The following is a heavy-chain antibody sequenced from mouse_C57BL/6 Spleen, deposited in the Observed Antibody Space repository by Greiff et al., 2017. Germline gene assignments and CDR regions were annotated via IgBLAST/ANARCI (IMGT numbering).Heavy chain of an antibody. Sequence: VQLQQPGAELVKPGASVKLSCKASGYTFTSYWMQWVKQRPGQGLEWIGEIDPSDSYTNYNQKFKGKATLTVDTSSSTAYMQLSSLTSEDSAVYYCARLAYDSNCGDYWGQGTSVTVSS. V-gene: IGHV1-50*01. CDR3: ARLAYDSNCGDY. D-gene: IGHD2-5*01. CDR2: IDPSDSYT. CDR1: GYTFTSYW. J-gene: IGHJ4*01.